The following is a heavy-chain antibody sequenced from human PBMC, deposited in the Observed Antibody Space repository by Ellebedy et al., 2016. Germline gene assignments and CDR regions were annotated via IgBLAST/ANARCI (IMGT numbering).Heavy chain of an antibody. V-gene: IGHV1-8*01. Sequence: ASVKVSCKASGYTFTSYDINWVRQATGQGLEWMGWMNPDTGNTGYAQRFQGRVTMTRNTSISTAYMELSSLRSEDTVVYYCARGPYYYDSSRGIIGWFDPWGQGTLVTVSS. CDR3: ARGPYYYDSSRGIIGWFDP. CDR2: MNPDTGNT. CDR1: GYTFTSYD. D-gene: IGHD3-22*01. J-gene: IGHJ5*02.